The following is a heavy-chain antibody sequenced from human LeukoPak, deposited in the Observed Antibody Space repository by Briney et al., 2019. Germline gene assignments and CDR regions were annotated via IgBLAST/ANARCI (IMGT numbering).Heavy chain of an antibody. CDR1: RGTFISYA. CDR2: IIPIFGTA. Sequence: ASVKVSCKASRGTFISYAISWVRQAPGQGLEWMGGIIPIFGTANYAQKFQGRVTITADESTSTAYMELSSLRSEDTAVYYCARGEGYGDYLFDYWGQGTLVTVSS. V-gene: IGHV1-69*13. J-gene: IGHJ4*02. D-gene: IGHD4-17*01. CDR3: ARGEGYGDYLFDY.